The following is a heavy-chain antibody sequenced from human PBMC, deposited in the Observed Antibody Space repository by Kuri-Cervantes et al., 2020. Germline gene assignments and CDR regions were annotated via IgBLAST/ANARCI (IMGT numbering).Heavy chain of an antibody. V-gene: IGHV3-21*01. Sequence: GGSLRLSCAASGFTFSSYSMNWVRQAPGKGLEWVSSISSSSSYIYYADSVKGRFTISRDSAKNSLYLQMNSLRAEDTAVYYCARGALYYGMDIWGQGTTVTVSS. J-gene: IGHJ6*02. CDR2: ISSSSSYI. CDR3: ARGALYYGMDI. CDR1: GFTFSSYS.